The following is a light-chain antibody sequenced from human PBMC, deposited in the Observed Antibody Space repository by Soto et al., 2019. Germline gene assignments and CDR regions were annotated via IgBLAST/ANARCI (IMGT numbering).Light chain of an antibody. J-gene: IGKJ4*01. CDR3: QQLNSYPLT. Sequence: DIQMTQSPSTLSASVGDRVTITCRASQSISNRLAWYHQKPGKTPNLLIYAASTLQSGVPSRFSGSGSGTEFTLTISSLQPEDFATYYCQQLNSYPLTFGGGTKVDIK. CDR1: QSISNR. CDR2: AAS. V-gene: IGKV1-9*01.